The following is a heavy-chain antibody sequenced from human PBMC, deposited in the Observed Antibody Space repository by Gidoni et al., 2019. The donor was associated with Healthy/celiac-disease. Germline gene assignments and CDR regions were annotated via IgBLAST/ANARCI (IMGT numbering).Heavy chain of an antibody. CDR2: INAGNGNT. J-gene: IGHJ4*02. Sequence: QVQLVPSGAEVKKPGASVKVSCKASGYTFTSYAMHWVRQAPGQRLEWRGWINAGNGNTKYSQKCQGRVTITRDTSASTAYMELSSLRSEDTAVYYCARDKYSSGWQSFDYWGQGTLVTVSS. D-gene: IGHD6-19*01. CDR3: ARDKYSSGWQSFDY. CDR1: GYTFTSYA. V-gene: IGHV1-3*01.